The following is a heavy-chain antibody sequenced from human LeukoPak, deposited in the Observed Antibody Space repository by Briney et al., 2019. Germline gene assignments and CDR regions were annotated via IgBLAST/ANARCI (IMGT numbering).Heavy chain of an antibody. V-gene: IGHV1-2*02. CDR3: ARGPTLGLDI. CDR2: INPNNGYT. J-gene: IGHJ3*02. CDR1: GYTFTAYY. Sequence: GASVKVSCRASGYTFTAYYIHWVRQAPGQGLEWMGWINPNNGYTSLPQRFQGRVTMTRDTSIITAYMELGSLTSDDTGMYYCARGPTLGLDIWGQGTMVTVSS.